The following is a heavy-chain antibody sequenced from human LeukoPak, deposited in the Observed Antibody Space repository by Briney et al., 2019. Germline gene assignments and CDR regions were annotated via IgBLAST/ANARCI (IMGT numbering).Heavy chain of an antibody. CDR1: GFNFNIYA. V-gene: IGHV3-23*01. Sequence: PGGSLRLSCVASGFNFNIYAMSWVRQAPGEGLEWVAVMSGTGGITYYADFVKGRFTISRDNSKNMVYLQMNSLRAEDTALYYCAKDRQEYCSSTRCYSTALDAWGQGTMVTVSS. J-gene: IGHJ3*01. CDR2: MSGTGGIT. CDR3: AKDRQEYCSSTRCYSTALDA. D-gene: IGHD2-2*01.